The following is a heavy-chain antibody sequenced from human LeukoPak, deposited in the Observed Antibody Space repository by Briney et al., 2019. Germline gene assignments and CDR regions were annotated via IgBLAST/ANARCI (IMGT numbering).Heavy chain of an antibody. V-gene: IGHV3-23*01. CDR1: GITLSNYG. CDR2: ISDSGGST. CDR3: AKRGVVIRVILVGFHKQAYYFDS. D-gene: IGHD3-10*01. J-gene: IGHJ4*02. Sequence: GGSLRLSCAVSGITLSNYGMSWVRQAPGKGLEWVAGISDSGGSTNYADSVKGRFTISRDNAKNTLYLKMNSLRAEDTAVYFCAKRGVVIRVILVGFHKQAYYFDSWGQGALVTVSS.